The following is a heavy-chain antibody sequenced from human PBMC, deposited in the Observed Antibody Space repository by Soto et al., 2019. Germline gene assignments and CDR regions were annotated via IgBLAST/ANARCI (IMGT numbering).Heavy chain of an antibody. V-gene: IGHV1-18*04. Sequence: QVQLVQSGAEVKKPGASVKVSCKASGYTFTSYGISWVRRAPGQGGEWMGWISAYNGNRNYAQKLQGRVTMTTDTATSTAYTELSSLRSDDTAVYYCARDLDKYYDFWSGYSENNWFDPWGQGTLVTVSS. CDR1: GYTFTSYG. CDR3: ARDLDKYYDFWSGYSENNWFDP. J-gene: IGHJ5*02. CDR2: ISAYNGNR. D-gene: IGHD3-3*01.